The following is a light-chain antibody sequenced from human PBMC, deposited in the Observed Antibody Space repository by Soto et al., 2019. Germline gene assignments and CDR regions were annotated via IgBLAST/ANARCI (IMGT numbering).Light chain of an antibody. V-gene: IGKV3-11*01. CDR2: DAS. J-gene: IGKJ5*01. Sequence: IVLTQSPATLSLSPGERATLSCRASQSVGSYLAWYQQKPGQAPRLLIYDASNRATGIPARFSGSGSGTDFTLTISSLEPEDFAVYYCQQRYNWPPFTFGQGTRLEIK. CDR1: QSVGSY. CDR3: QQRYNWPPFT.